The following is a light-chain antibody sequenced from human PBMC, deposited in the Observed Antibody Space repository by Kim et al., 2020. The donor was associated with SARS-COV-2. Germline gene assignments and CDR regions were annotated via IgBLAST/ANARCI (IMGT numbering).Light chain of an antibody. J-gene: IGKJ5*01. V-gene: IGKV3-15*01. CDR2: GAS. CDR1: QSVSSN. Sequence: EIVMTQSPATLSVSPGERVTLSCRASQSVSSNVAWYQQKPGQTPRLLIYGASTRATGIPARFSASGSGTEFTLTISSLQSGDFAVYYCQQYDDWPPVTFGQGTRVEIK. CDR3: QQYDDWPPVT.